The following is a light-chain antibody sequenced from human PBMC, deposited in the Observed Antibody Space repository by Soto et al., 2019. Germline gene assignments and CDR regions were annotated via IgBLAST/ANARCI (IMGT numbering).Light chain of an antibody. CDR2: EAT. Sequence: QSVLTQAASVSGSPGQSLTISCAGTSSDVGSHNVVSWYQHHPGKAPKLIIYEATKWPSGVSTRFSGSKSGNTASLTISGLQAEDEADYYCCSFAGKNAFVFGTGTKVTVL. CDR1: SSDVGSHNV. CDR3: CSFAGKNAFV. V-gene: IGLV2-23*01. J-gene: IGLJ1*01.